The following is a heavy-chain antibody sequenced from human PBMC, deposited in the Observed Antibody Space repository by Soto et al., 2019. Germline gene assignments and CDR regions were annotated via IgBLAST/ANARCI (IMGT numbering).Heavy chain of an antibody. D-gene: IGHD6-19*01. J-gene: IGHJ4*02. V-gene: IGHV3-48*01. CDR2: ISSGSSTI. CDR1: VFTFSSYS. CDR3: AIVYGIPVAGTLDF. Sequence: EVQLVESGGGLVQPGGSLRLSCAASVFTFSSYSMNWVRQAPGKGLEWVSYISSGSSTIYYADSVKGRFTISRDNAKNSLYLQMNSLRAEDTAVYYCAIVYGIPVAGTLDFWGQGTLVTVSS.